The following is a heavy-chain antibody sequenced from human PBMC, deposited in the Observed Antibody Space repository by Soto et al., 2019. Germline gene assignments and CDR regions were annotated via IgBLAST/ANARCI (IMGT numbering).Heavy chain of an antibody. CDR2: ISGSGGST. V-gene: IGHV3-23*01. CDR3: AATIVVVPAASGD. J-gene: IGHJ4*02. CDR1: GFTFSSYA. Sequence: GGSLRLSCAASGFTFSSYAMSWVRQAPGKGLEWVSAISGSGGSTYYADSVKGRFTISRDNSKNTLYLQMNSLRAEDAAVYYCAATIVVVPAASGDWGQGTLVTVSS. D-gene: IGHD2-2*01.